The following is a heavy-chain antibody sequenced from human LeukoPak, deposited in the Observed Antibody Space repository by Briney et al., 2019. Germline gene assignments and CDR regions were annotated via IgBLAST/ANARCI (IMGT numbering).Heavy chain of an antibody. CDR1: GFTFSSYS. D-gene: IGHD6-13*01. J-gene: IGHJ4*02. Sequence: GGSLRLSCAASGFTFSSYSMNWVRQAPGKGLEWVSSISSSSSYIYYADSVKGRFTISRDNSKNTLYLQMNSLRAEDTAVYYCAKDPQQLVRPGFDYWGQGTLVTVSS. CDR2: ISSSSSYI. CDR3: AKDPQQLVRPGFDY. V-gene: IGHV3-21*01.